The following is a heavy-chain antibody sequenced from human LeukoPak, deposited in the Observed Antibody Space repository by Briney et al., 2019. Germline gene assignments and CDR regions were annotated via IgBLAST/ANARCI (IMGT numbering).Heavy chain of an antibody. V-gene: IGHV3-74*01. CDR2: IYSDAT. CDR1: GFTFSSYW. CDR3: ARESYDSSGYYSGGGFDY. J-gene: IGHJ4*02. Sequence: GGALRLSCAASGFTFSSYWIHWVRQAPGKGLVWVSRIYSDATYYADSVKGRFTISRDNAKNMLYLQMNSLRAEDTAVYYCARESYDSSGYYSGGGFDYWGQGTLVTVSS. D-gene: IGHD3-22*01.